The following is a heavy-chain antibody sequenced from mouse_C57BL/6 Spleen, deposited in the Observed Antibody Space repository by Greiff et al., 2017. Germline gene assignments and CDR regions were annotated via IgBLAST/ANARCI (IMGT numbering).Heavy chain of an antibody. CDR3: ARRRPDGPWFAY. D-gene: IGHD2-3*01. CDR2: ISSGSSTI. J-gene: IGHJ3*01. V-gene: IGHV5-17*01. CDR1: GFTFSDYG. Sequence: EVKLVESGGGLVKPGGSLKLSCAASGFTFSDYGMHWVRQAPEKGLEWVAYISSGSSTIYYADTVKGRFTISRDNAKNTLFLQMTSLRSEDPAMYYCARRRPDGPWFAYWGQGTLVTVSA.